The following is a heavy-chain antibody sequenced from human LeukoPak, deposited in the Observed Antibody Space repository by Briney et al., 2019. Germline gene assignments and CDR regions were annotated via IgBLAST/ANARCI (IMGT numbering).Heavy chain of an antibody. Sequence: SETLSLTCTVSGGSISSGSYYWSWIRQPAGKGLEWIGRIYTSGSTNYNPSLKSRVTISVDTSKNQFSLRLSSVTAADTAVYYCARDHYGSGSSPGGFDPWGQGTLVTVSS. V-gene: IGHV4-61*02. CDR1: GGSISSGSYY. D-gene: IGHD3-10*01. CDR3: ARDHYGSGSSPGGFDP. J-gene: IGHJ5*02. CDR2: IYTSGST.